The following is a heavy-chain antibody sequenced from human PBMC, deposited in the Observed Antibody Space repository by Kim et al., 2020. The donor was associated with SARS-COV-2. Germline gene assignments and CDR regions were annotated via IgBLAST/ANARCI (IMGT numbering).Heavy chain of an antibody. Sequence: GGSLRLSCAASGFTFSSYGMHWVRQAPGKGLEWVAVIRYDGSNKYYADSVKGRFTISRDNSKNTLYLQMNSLRAEDTAVYYCARDSEWFGDRRFDYWGQGTLVTVSS. CDR1: GFTFSSYG. CDR2: IRYDGSNK. V-gene: IGHV3-33*01. CDR3: ARDSEWFGDRRFDY. J-gene: IGHJ4*02. D-gene: IGHD3-10*01.